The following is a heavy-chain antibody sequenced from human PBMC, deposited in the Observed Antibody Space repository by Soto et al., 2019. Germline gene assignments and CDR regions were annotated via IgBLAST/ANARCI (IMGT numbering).Heavy chain of an antibody. CDR2: INAGNGNT. J-gene: IGHJ3*02. D-gene: IGHD3-10*01. CDR3: AREHFMVRGVADAFDI. V-gene: IGHV1-3*01. CDR1: GYTFASYA. Sequence: GASVKVSCKASGYTFASYAMQWVRQAPGQRLEWMGWINAGNGNTKYSQKFQGRVTITRDTSASTAYMELSSLRSEDTAVYYCAREHFMVRGVADAFDIWGQGTMVTVSS.